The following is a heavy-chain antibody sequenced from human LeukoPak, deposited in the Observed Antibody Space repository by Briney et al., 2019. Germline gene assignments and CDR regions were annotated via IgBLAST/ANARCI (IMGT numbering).Heavy chain of an antibody. CDR3: ARVGSSGWYVHPTLDY. CDR2: INPSNGDT. CDR1: GYTFSGYY. J-gene: IGHJ4*02. Sequence: ASVKVSCKASGYTFSGYYIHWVRQAPGQGLEWMAWINPSNGDTNYAQKFQGRVTMTRDTSISTAYMELTRLISDDTALYYCARVGSSGWYVHPTLDYWGQGTLVTASS. D-gene: IGHD6-19*01. V-gene: IGHV1-2*02.